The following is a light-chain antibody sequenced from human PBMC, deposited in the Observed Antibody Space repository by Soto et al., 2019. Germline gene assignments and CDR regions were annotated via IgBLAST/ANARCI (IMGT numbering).Light chain of an antibody. CDR2: GAS. CDR1: QGIANH. Sequence: DIQMTQSPSSLSASVGDIVSMTWLASQGIANHLAWYQQKPGKVPNLLIYGASTLQSGVPSRFSGSGSGTDFTLTINNLQPEDVATYYCQKYDRAPFTFGPGTKVDIK. V-gene: IGKV1-27*01. CDR3: QKYDRAPFT. J-gene: IGKJ3*01.